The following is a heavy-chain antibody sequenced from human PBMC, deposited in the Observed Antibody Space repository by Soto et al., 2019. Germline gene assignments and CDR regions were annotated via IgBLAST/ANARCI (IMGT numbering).Heavy chain of an antibody. CDR1: GYTFTNFG. D-gene: IGHD1-26*01. CDR2: ITPYNGNA. CDR3: ARARMFSGAHHDY. Sequence: QVHLVQSGAVVENPGASVKVSCKASGYTFTNFGINWVRQAPGQGLEWMGWITPYNGNANYPQKHQDRLTITAATSTNTAYLELRRLRSDDTAVYFCARARMFSGAHHDYWGQGTRVTVSS. J-gene: IGHJ4*02. V-gene: IGHV1-18*04.